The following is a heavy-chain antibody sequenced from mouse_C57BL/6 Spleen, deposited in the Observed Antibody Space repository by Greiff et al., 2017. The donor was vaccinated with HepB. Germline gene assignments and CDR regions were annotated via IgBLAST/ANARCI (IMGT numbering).Heavy chain of an antibody. CDR2: INYDGSST. Sequence: EVKLVESEGGLVQPGSSMKLSCTASGFTFSDYYMAWVRQVPEKGLEWVANINYDGSSTYYLDSLKSRFIISRDNAKNILYLQMSSLKSEDTATYYCAREENGSSPWFAYWGQGTLVTVSA. CDR3: AREENGSSPWFAY. D-gene: IGHD1-1*01. CDR1: GFTFSDYY. J-gene: IGHJ3*01. V-gene: IGHV5-16*01.